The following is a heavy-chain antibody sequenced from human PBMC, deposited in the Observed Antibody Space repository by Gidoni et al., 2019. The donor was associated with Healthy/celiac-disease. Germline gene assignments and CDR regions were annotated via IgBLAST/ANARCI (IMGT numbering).Heavy chain of an antibody. J-gene: IGHJ4*02. V-gene: IGHV4-34*01. CDR3: ARGRGDFWSGYPYFDY. Sequence: QVQLQQWGAGLLKPSETISLTYAAYGGSFSGYYWSWILQPPGKGLEWSGEINHSGSTNYNPSLKSRVTISVDTSKNQFSLKLSSVTAADTAVYYCARGRGDFWSGYPYFDYWGQGTLVTVSS. CDR2: INHSGST. D-gene: IGHD3-3*01. CDR1: GGSFSGYY.